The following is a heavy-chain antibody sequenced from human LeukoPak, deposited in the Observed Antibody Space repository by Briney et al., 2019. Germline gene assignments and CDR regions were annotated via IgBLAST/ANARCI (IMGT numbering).Heavy chain of an antibody. V-gene: IGHV3-11*01. CDR3: GRDGSGSPDY. CDR1: GFSFSDYY. Sequence: PGGSLRLSCEASGFSFSDYYMTWIRQAPGKGLEWISYISTSSHMIYYADSVKGRFTMSRDNAKNSLYLQMNSLRAEDTAVYYCGRDGSGSPDYWGQGTLVTVSS. J-gene: IGHJ4*02. CDR2: ISTSSHMI. D-gene: IGHD1-26*01.